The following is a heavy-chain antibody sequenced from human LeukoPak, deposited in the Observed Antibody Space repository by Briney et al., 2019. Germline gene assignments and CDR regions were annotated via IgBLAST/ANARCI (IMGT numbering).Heavy chain of an antibody. CDR3: ARGHLGLSP. CDR1: GGSISGYS. D-gene: IGHD3-10*01. J-gene: IGHJ5*02. V-gene: IGHV4-59*01. CDR2: FHNSRTT. Sequence: KPSETLSFTCTVSGGSISGYSWTWIRQPPGQGLEWIGYFHNSRTTSYNPSLTGRVIISVDTAMDQISLKLNSVTAADTAVYYCARGHLGLSPWGQGTLVTVSS.